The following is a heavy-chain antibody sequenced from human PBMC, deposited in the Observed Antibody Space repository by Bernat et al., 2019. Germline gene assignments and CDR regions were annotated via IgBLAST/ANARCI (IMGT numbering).Heavy chain of an antibody. CDR2: VKIKTEGETT. D-gene: IGHD3-3*01. J-gene: IGHJ4*02. V-gene: IGHV3-15*07. CDR1: GFTFSNAW. Sequence: EMQLVESGGGLVKPGGSLRLSCAASGFTFSNAWMNWVHQAPGKGLEWVGRVKIKTEGETTDYAAPVKGRFTSSRDDSKNTLYLQMNSLKTEDTAVYYGTTGSVEGGWGQGTLVTVSS. CDR3: TTGSVEGG.